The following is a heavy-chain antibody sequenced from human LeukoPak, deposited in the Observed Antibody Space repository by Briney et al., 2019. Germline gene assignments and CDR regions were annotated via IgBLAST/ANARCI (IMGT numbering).Heavy chain of an antibody. V-gene: IGHV4-59*01. J-gene: IGHJ4*02. CDR2: IYYSGST. D-gene: IGHD1-26*01. Sequence: PSETLSLTCTVSGDSINNYYWGWIRQPPGKGLEWIGYIYYSGSTNYNPSLKSRVTISVDTSKNQFSLKLSSVTAADTAVYYCARERSGSYPPYYFDYWGQGALVTVSS. CDR1: GDSINNYY. CDR3: ARERSGSYPPYYFDY.